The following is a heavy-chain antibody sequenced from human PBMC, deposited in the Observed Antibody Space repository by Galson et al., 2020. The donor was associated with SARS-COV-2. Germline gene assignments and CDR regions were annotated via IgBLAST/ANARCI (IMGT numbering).Heavy chain of an antibody. CDR1: GGSLSSYY. CDR2: IYYSGST. Sequence: KASETLSLTCTVSGGSLSSYYWSWIRQPPGKGLEWIGYIYYSGSTNYNPSLKSRVTISVDTSKNQFSLKLSSVTAADTAVYYCARLDYGEYWGWYDPWGQGTLVTVSS. D-gene: IGHD4-17*01. J-gene: IGHJ5*02. CDR3: ARLDYGEYWGWYDP. V-gene: IGHV4-59*08.